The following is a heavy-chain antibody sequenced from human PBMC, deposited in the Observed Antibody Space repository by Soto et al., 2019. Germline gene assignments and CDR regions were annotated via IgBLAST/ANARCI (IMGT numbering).Heavy chain of an antibody. CDR3: ARDIVVVVAATRFHWFDP. V-gene: IGHV3-11*01. CDR2: ISSSGSTI. CDR1: GFTFSDYY. J-gene: IGHJ5*02. D-gene: IGHD2-15*01. Sequence: GGSLRLSCAASGFTFSDYYMSWIRQAPGKGLEWVSYISSSGSTIYYADSVKGRFTISRDNAKNSLYLQMNSLRAEDTAVYYCARDIVVVVAATRFHWFDPWGQGTLVTVSS.